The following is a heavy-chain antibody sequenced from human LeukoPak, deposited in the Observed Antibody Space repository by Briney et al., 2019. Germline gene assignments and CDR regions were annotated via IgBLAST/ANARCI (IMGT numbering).Heavy chain of an antibody. CDR3: ARHGGYTMYYFDY. J-gene: IGHJ4*02. CDR1: GGSISSGDYY. D-gene: IGHD5-18*01. CDR2: IYYSGST. Sequence: SQTLSLTCTVSGGSISSGDYYWSWIRQPPGKGLEWIGYIYYSGSTYYNPSLKSRVTISVDTSKNQFSAKLSSVTAADTAVYYGARHGGYTMYYFDYWGQGALVTVSS. V-gene: IGHV4-30-4*01.